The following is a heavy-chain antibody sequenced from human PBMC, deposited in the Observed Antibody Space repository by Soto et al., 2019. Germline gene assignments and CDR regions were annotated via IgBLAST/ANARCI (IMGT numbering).Heavy chain of an antibody. CDR3: ARRYGASFDY. D-gene: IGHD4-17*01. CDR1: GGSLSSGGWA. CDR2: IYSGGST. Sequence: SETLSVTCAVLGGSLSSGGWAGSWIRQPPGKGRGWIGYIYSGGSTNYTPSLKSRVTISVDTSKNQFSLKLSSVTAADTAVYYCARRYGASFDYWRQGTLDPVSS. V-gene: IGHV4-61*08. J-gene: IGHJ4*02.